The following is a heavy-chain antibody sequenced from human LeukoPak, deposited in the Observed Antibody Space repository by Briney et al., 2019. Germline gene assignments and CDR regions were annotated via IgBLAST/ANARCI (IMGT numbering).Heavy chain of an antibody. CDR1: GFTFSSYW. V-gene: IGHV3-7*01. Sequence: PGGSLRLSCAASGFTFSSYWMSWVRQAPGKGLEWVANIKQDGSEKYYVDSVKGRFTISRDNAKNSLYLQMNSLRAEDTAVYYCARVRRYNWSYCDYWGQGTLVTVSS. CDR2: IKQDGSEK. CDR3: ARVRRYNWSYCDY. J-gene: IGHJ4*02. D-gene: IGHD1-20*01.